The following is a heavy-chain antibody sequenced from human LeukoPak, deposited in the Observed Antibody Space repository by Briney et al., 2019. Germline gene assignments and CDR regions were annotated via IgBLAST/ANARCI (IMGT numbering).Heavy chain of an antibody. V-gene: IGHV1-18*01. CDR2: ISAYNGNT. D-gene: IGHD6-6*01. J-gene: IGHJ4*02. CDR1: GYTFTSYG. Sequence: ASVKVSCKASGYTFTSYGISWVRQAPGQGLEWMGWISAYNGNTNYAQKLQGRVTMTTDTSTSTAYMELRSLRSDDTAVYYCAREFEGYSSSSVDYWGQGTLVTVSS. CDR3: AREFEGYSSSSVDY.